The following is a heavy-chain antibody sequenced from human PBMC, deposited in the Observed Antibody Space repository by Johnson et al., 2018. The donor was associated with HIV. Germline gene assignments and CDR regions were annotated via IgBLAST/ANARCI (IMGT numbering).Heavy chain of an antibody. CDR3: AKKGGLYSSSGDEFHI. J-gene: IGHJ3*02. CDR2: ISRSGSNK. Sequence: QVQLVESGGGLVQPGGSLRLSCATSGFTFSDYNMNWIRQAPGKGLEWISYISRSGSNKYYADSVKGRFTISRDNSKNTLYLQMNSLRAEDTAVYYCAKKGGLYSSSGDEFHIWGQGTMVTVSS. CDR1: GFTFSDYN. V-gene: IGHV3-11*04. D-gene: IGHD6-6*01.